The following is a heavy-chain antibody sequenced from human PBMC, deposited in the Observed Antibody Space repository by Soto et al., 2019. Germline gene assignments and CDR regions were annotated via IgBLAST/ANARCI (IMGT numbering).Heavy chain of an antibody. D-gene: IGHD1-20*01. CDR3: ARSIRGPRRFNGMDV. CDR1: GFSLTSPGMC. J-gene: IGHJ6*02. CDR2: IERDDDDK. V-gene: IGHV2-70*13. Sequence: SGPTLVNPTETLTLTCTFSGFSLTSPGMCVSWIRQPPGKALEWLALIERDDDDKYYSTSLKTRLTISKDTRKNQVVLTMANMDPADTGTYYCARSIRGPRRFNGMDVWGQRTTVTVSS.